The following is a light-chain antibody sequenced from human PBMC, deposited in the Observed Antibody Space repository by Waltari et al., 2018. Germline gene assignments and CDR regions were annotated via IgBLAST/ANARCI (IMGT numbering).Light chain of an antibody. J-gene: IGLJ2*01. CDR2: GKN. V-gene: IGLV3-19*01. CDR3: NSRDSSGNHPVV. Sequence: SSELTQDPAVSVALGQTVRITCQGDSLRSYYASWYQQKPGQAPVLVIYGKNNRPSGIHDRFSGSSSGNTASLTITGAQAEDEADYYGNSRDSSGNHPVVFGGGTKLTVL. CDR1: SLRSYY.